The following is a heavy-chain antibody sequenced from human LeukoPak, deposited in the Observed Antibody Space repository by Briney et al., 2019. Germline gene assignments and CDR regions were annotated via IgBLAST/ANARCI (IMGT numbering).Heavy chain of an antibody. V-gene: IGHV4-34*01. CDR1: GGSFSGYY. CDR3: ARGQGTVTTH. Sequence: SETLSPTCAVSGGSFSGYYWTWIRQPPGKGLEWIGEINHSGNANYNPSLKSRVTISLDMSENHFSLKLTSVTAADTAVYYRARGQGTVTTHWGQGTLVTVSS. CDR2: INHSGNA. J-gene: IGHJ4*02. D-gene: IGHD4-17*01.